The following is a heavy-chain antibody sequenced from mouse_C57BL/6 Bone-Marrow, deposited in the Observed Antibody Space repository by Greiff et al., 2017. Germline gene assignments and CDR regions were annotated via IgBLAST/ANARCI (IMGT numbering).Heavy chain of an antibody. CDR3: TTDNWDDAY. V-gene: IGHV14-4*01. D-gene: IGHD4-1*02. Sequence: VQLKESGAELVKPGASVKLSCTASGFNIKDDYMHWVKQRPEQGLEWIGWIDPENGDTEYASKFQGKATITADTSSTTAYLQLSSLTSEDTAVYYCTTDNWDDAYWGQGTLVTVSA. J-gene: IGHJ3*01. CDR2: IDPENGDT. CDR1: GFNIKDDY.